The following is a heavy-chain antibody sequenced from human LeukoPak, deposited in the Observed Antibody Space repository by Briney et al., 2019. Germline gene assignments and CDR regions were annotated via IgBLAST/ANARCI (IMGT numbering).Heavy chain of an antibody. J-gene: IGHJ4*02. Sequence: PGGSLRLSCVASGFTFSSYSMNWVRQAPGKGLEWVSSISSSSSYIYYADSVKGRFTISRDNAKNSLYLQMNSLRAEDTAVYYCARDSAEDGYNPLDYWGQGTLVTVSS. V-gene: IGHV3-21*01. CDR1: GFTFSSYS. CDR2: ISSSSSYI. D-gene: IGHD5-24*01. CDR3: ARDSAEDGYNPLDY.